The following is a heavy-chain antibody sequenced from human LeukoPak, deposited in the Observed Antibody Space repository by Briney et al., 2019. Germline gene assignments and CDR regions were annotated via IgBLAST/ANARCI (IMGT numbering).Heavy chain of an antibody. J-gene: IGHJ5*02. V-gene: IGHV1-2*02. CDR2: INPNSGGT. CDR3: AGSYLWFGESYNWFDP. CDR1: GYTFTGYY. D-gene: IGHD3-10*01. Sequence: ASVKVSCKASGYTFTGYYMHWVRQAPGQGLEWMGWINPNSGGTNYAQKFRGRVTMTRDTSISTAYMELSRLRSDDTAVYYCAGSYLWFGESYNWFDPWGQGTLVTVSS.